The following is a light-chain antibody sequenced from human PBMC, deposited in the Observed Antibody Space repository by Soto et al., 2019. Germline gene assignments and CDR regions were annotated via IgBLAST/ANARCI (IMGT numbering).Light chain of an antibody. J-gene: IGLJ1*01. V-gene: IGLV2-14*01. CDR2: EVS. CDR1: TSDLGGYNY. Sequence: QSVLAQPASVSGSPGQSITISCTGTTSDLGGYNYVSWYQQHPGKVPKLMIYEVSNRPSGVSNRFSGSKSGNTASLTISGLQAEDEAAYYCFSYTTSSAPYVFGTGTKVT. CDR3: FSYTTSSAPYV.